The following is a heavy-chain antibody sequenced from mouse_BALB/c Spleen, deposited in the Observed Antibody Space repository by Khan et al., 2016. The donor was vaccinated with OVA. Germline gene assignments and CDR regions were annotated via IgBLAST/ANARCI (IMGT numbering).Heavy chain of an antibody. V-gene: IGHV1S137*01. J-gene: IGHJ2*01. D-gene: IGHD2-3*01. Sequence: QVQLQQSGPELVRPGVSVKISCKGSGYTFTDYAMHWVKQSHAKSLEWIGLISTYSGNTNYNQKFKGKATMTVDKSSSTAYMQLARLTSEDSAISYCARAAYDGYYDYWGQGTTLTVSS. CDR1: GYTFTDYA. CDR3: ARAAYDGYYDY. CDR2: ISTYSGNT.